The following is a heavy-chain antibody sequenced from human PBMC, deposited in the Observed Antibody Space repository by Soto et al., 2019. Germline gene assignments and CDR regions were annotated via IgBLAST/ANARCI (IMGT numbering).Heavy chain of an antibody. V-gene: IGHV4-34*01. Sequence: QVQLQQWGAGLLKPSETLSLTCAVYGGSFSGYYWSWIRQPPGKGLEWIGEINHSGSTNYNPSLKSRVTISVDTSKNQFSLKLSSVTAADTAVYYCARLAFMTTVTMVDYWGQGTLVTVSS. CDR2: INHSGST. CDR1: GGSFSGYY. D-gene: IGHD4-17*01. CDR3: ARLAFMTTVTMVDY. J-gene: IGHJ4*02.